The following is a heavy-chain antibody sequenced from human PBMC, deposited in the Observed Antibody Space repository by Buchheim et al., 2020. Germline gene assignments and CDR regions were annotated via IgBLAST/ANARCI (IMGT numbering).Heavy chain of an antibody. D-gene: IGHD3-10*01. V-gene: IGHV4-4*02. J-gene: IGHJ4*02. CDR1: GGSISSSNW. CDR3: ARGRGSPLVHYGSGSIFDY. Sequence: QVQLQESGPGLVKPSGTLSPTCAVPGGSISSSNWWSWVRQPPGKGREWIGEIYHSGSTNYNPSLKSRVTIPVDKSKNQFSLKLSSVTAADTAVYYCARGRGSPLVHYGSGSIFDYWGQGTL. CDR2: IYHSGST.